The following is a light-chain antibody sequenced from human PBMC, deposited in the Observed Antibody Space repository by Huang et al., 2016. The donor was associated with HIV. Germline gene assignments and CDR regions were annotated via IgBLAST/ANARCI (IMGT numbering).Light chain of an antibody. CDR3: MQALQTPIT. V-gene: IGKV2-28*01. Sequence: IVMTQSQLSLPVTPGEPASISCRSSQSLLHSNGYNYLDWYLQKPGQSPQLLIYLGSNRASGVPDRFSGSGSGTDFTLKISRVEAEDVGVYYCMQALQTPITFDQGTRLEIK. CDR1: QSLLHSNGYNY. CDR2: LGS. J-gene: IGKJ5*01.